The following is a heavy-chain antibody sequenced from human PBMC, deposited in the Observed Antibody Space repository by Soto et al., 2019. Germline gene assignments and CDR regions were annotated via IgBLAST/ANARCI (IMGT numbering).Heavy chain of an antibody. Sequence: SETLSLTCTVSGGSVSSGYYYWSWIRQPPGKGLEWIGYIYYSGSTKYNPSLKNRVTISVDASKSQFYLKLRSVTAADTAVYYCARGMAEEQIFYYFDYWGQGALVTVSS. D-gene: IGHD3-9*01. CDR1: GGSVSSGYYY. CDR2: IYYSGST. CDR3: ARGMAEEQIFYYFDY. J-gene: IGHJ4*02. V-gene: IGHV4-61*01.